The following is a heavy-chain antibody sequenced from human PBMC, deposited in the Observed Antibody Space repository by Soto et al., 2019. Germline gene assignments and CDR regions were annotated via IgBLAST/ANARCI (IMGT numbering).Heavy chain of an antibody. CDR3: ARVSVLVPAAITNNWFDP. CDR2: IYYSGST. D-gene: IGHD2-2*01. CDR1: GGSISSGDYY. Sequence: QVQLQESGPGLVKPSQTLSLTCTVSGGSISSGDYYWSWIRQPPGKGLEWIGYIYYSGSTYYNPSLQSRVTISVDTSKNQFSLKLSSVTAADTAVYYCARVSVLVPAAITNNWFDPWGQGTLVTVSS. V-gene: IGHV4-30-4*01. J-gene: IGHJ5*02.